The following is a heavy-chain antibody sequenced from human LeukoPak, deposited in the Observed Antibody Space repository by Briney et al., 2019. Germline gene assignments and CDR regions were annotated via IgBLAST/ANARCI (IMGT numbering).Heavy chain of an antibody. CDR2: INHSGST. V-gene: IGHV4-34*01. CDR1: GGSFSGYY. D-gene: IGHD3-3*01. Sequence: SETLSLTCAVYGGSFSGYYWSWLRQPPGKGLEWIGEINHSGSTNYNPSLKSRVTISVDTSKNQFSLKLSSVTAADTAVYYCAHSIFGVVPPYYYYGMDVWGQGTTVTVSS. J-gene: IGHJ6*02. CDR3: AHSIFGVVPPYYYYGMDV.